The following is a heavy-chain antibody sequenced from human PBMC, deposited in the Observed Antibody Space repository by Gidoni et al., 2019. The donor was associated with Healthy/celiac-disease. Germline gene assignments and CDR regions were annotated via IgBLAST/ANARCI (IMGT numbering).Heavy chain of an antibody. CDR1: GFTFSSYA. CDR3: ARGGDY. J-gene: IGHJ4*02. CDR2: ISYDGSNK. V-gene: IGHV3-30-3*01. Sequence: QVQRVESGGGVVQPGRSLRLSCAASGFTFSSYAMHWVRQDPGKWLEWVAVISYDGSNKYYADSVKGRFTISRDNSKNTLYLQMNSLRAEDTAVYYCARGGDYWGQGTLVTVSS.